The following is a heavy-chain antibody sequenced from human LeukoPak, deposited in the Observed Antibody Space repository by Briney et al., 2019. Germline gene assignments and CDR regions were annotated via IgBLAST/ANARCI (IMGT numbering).Heavy chain of an antibody. J-gene: IGHJ4*02. CDR2: IIPIFGTA. CDR1: GGTFSSYA. CDR3: ARDSTYYYDSSGYSVDY. D-gene: IGHD3-22*01. V-gene: IGHV1-69*13. Sequence: SVKVSCTASGGTFSSYAISWVRQAPGQGLEWMGGIIPIFGTANYAQKFQGRVTITADESTSTAYMELSSLRSEDTAVYYCARDSTYYYDSSGYSVDYWGQGTLVTVSS.